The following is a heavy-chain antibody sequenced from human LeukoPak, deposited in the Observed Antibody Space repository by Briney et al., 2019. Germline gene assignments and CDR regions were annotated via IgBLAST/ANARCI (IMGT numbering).Heavy chain of an antibody. CDR1: GFTFSGYS. CDR2: IRYDGSNK. Sequence: GGSLRLSCAASGFTFSGYSMNWVRQAPGKGLEWVAFIRYDGSNKYYADSVKGRFTISRDNSKNTLYLQMNSLRAEDTAVYYCARDHGDYWGQGTLVTVSS. J-gene: IGHJ4*02. V-gene: IGHV3-30*02. CDR3: ARDHGDY.